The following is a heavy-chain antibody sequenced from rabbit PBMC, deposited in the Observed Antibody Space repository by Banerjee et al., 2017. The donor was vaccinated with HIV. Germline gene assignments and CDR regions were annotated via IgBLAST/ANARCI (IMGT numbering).Heavy chain of an antibody. CDR1: GFSFSSSYY. J-gene: IGHJ4*01. Sequence: QEQLVESGGGLVQPEGSLTLTCTASGFSFSSSYYMCWVRQAPGKGLEWIACINAGSASSTCYATWAKGRFTISKTSSTTVTLQMTSLTAADTTTYFCARDLGGSSDLWGPGTLVTVS. CDR3: ARDLGGSSDL. D-gene: IGHD8-1*01. V-gene: IGHV1S45*01. CDR2: INAGSASST.